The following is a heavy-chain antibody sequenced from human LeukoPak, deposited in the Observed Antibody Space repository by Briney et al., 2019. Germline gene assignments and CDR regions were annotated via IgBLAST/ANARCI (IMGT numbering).Heavy chain of an antibody. D-gene: IGHD1-14*01. V-gene: IGHV3-9*01. CDR3: AKDAGPRTFVYFDY. CDR1: GFTFDDYA. Sequence: PGGFLRLSCAASGFTFDDYAMHWVRQAPGKGLEWVSGISWNSGSIGYADSVKSRFTISRDNAKNSLYLQMNSLRAEDTALYYCAKDAGPRTFVYFDYWGQGTLVTVSS. CDR2: ISWNSGSI. J-gene: IGHJ4*02.